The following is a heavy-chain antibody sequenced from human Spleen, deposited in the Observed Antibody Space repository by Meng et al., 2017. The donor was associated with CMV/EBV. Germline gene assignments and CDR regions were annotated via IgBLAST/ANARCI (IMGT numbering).Heavy chain of an antibody. CDR3: VKEAASLGYDY. Sequence: SCAASGLTFSSYGMHWVRQAPGKGLEWVAIIWYDGTNKFYADSVKGRFTISRDNSRNTLYLQMNSLRAEDTAVYYCVKEAASLGYDYWGQGTLVTVSS. CDR1: GLTFSSYG. V-gene: IGHV3-33*06. CDR2: IWYDGTNK. J-gene: IGHJ4*02. D-gene: IGHD2-15*01.